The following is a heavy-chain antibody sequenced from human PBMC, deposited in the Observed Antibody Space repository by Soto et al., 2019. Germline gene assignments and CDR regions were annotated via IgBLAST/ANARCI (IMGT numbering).Heavy chain of an antibody. CDR3: ARGRRGYSYGPDY. Sequence: PSETLSLTCAVYGGSFSGYYWSWIRQPPGKGLEWIGEINHSGSTNYNPSLKSRVTISVDTSKNQFSLKLSSVTAADTAVYYCARGRRGYSYGPDYWGQGTLVTVS. V-gene: IGHV4-34*01. D-gene: IGHD5-18*01. CDR2: INHSGST. CDR1: GGSFSGYY. J-gene: IGHJ4*02.